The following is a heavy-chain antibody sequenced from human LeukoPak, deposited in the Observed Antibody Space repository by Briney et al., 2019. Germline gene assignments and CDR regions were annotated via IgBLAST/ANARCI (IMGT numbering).Heavy chain of an antibody. J-gene: IGHJ4*02. D-gene: IGHD5-12*01. Sequence: SQTLSLTCTVSGGSISSGDYYWSWIRQPPGKGLEWIGYIYYSGSTYYNPSLKSRVTISVDTSKNQFSLKLSSVTAADTAVYYCARAHSGYDYGVDYWGRGTLVTVSS. CDR2: IYYSGST. V-gene: IGHV4-30-4*01. CDR1: GGSISSGDYY. CDR3: ARAHSGYDYGVDY.